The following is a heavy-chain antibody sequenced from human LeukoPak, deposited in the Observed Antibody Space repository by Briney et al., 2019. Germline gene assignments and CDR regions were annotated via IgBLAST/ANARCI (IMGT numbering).Heavy chain of an antibody. V-gene: IGHV1-58*01. D-gene: IGHD6-19*01. CDR2: IVVGSGNT. J-gene: IGHJ4*02. CDR3: AALYSSGWRPFDY. CDR1: GFTFTSSA. Sequence: GASVKVSCKASGFTFTSSAVQWVRQARGQRLEWIGWIVVGSGNTNYAQKFQERVTITRDMSTGTAYMELSSLRSEDTAVYYCAALYSSGWRPFDYWGQGTLVTVSS.